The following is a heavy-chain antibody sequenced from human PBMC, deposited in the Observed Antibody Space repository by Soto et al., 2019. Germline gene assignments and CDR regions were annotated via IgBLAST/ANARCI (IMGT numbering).Heavy chain of an antibody. V-gene: IGHV1-46*03. Sequence: ASVKVSCKASGYTFTSYYMHWVRQAPGQGLEWMGIINPSGGSTSYAQKFQGRVTMTRDTSTSTFYMELSSLRSEDTAVYYCAREGKKVVENRPDYGMDVWGKGTTVTVSS. D-gene: IGHD2-21*01. CDR3: AREGKKVVENRPDYGMDV. CDR1: GYTFTSYY. CDR2: INPSGGST. J-gene: IGHJ6*04.